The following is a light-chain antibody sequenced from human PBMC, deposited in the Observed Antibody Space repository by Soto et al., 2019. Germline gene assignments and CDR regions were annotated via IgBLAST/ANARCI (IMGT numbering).Light chain of an antibody. CDR1: QDISDY. V-gene: IGKV1-9*01. Sequence: DIQLTQSPSFLSASVGDRVAITCRASQDISDYLAWYQQRPGKAPKLLIYAASTLQSRVPSRFSGSGSGTEFTLTISSLQPEDFATYSCQQLNSYPLTFGGGTKVEIK. J-gene: IGKJ4*01. CDR3: QQLNSYPLT. CDR2: AAS.